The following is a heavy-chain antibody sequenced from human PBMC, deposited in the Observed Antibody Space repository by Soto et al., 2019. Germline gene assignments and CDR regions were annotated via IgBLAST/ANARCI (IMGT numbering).Heavy chain of an antibody. D-gene: IGHD5-12*01. CDR2: IYHSGST. CDR3: AAGGGLPRYY. V-gene: IGHV4-30-2*01. CDR1: GGSISSGGYS. Sequence: QLQLQESGSGLVKPSQTLSLTCAVSGGSISSGGYSWSWIRQPPGKGLEWIGYIYHSGSTYYNPSRKSRVTIPVDSTKNQFSLKLCSVTAADTAVYYCAAGGGLPRYYWCQGTLVTVSS. J-gene: IGHJ4*02.